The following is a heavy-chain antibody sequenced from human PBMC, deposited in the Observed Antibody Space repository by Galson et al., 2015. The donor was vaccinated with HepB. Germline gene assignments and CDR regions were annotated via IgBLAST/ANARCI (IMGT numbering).Heavy chain of an antibody. J-gene: IGHJ3*02. D-gene: IGHD5-18*01. CDR1: GGSISSSSYY. CDR2: IYYSGST. Sequence: LSLTCTVSGGSISSSSYYWGWIRQPPGKGLEWIGSIYYSGSTCYNPSLKSRVTISVDTSKNQFSLKLSSVTAADTAVYYCARDNSRHAFDIWGPGTMVTVSS. CDR3: ARDNSRHAFDI. V-gene: IGHV4-39*07.